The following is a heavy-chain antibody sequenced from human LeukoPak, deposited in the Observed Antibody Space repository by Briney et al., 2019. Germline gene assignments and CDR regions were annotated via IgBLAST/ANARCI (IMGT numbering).Heavy chain of an antibody. J-gene: IGHJ4*02. CDR2: ISFHGTDT. Sequence: PGTSLRLSCAASGFTFISYAIHWVRQAPGKGLEWVAVISFHGTDTFYADSVKGRFTISRDNSKNSLYLQMNSLRAEDTAVYYCAGAASGTYWGQGTLVTVSS. D-gene: IGHD6-13*01. CDR3: AGAASGTY. CDR1: GFTFISYA. V-gene: IGHV3-30*04.